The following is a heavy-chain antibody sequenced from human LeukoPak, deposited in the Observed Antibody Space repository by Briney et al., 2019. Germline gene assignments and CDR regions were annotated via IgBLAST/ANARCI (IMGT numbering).Heavy chain of an antibody. CDR1: GGSISSSSYY. Sequence: SETLSLTCTVSGGSISSSSYYWGWIRQPPGKGLEWIGSIYYSGSTYYNPSLKSRVAISVDTSKNQFSLKLSSVTAADTAVYYCARVGANFDYWGQGTLVTVSS. J-gene: IGHJ4*02. V-gene: IGHV4-39*07. D-gene: IGHD5-12*01. CDR3: ARVGANFDY. CDR2: IYYSGST.